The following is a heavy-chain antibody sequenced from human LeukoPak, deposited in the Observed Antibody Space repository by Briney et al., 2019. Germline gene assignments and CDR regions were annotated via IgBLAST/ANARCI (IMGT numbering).Heavy chain of an antibody. CDR3: AGAPVSTAYLHYYSMDV. CDR2: IYSSGQS. V-gene: IGHV4-39*07. Sequence: KASETLSLTCAVSGGSITSTTDSWAWIRQSPGKGLEWIGSIYSSGQSYYKVSLRSRVTMSVDTSKDLFSLKLTSVTAADTAVYYCAGAPVSTAYLHYYSMDVWGKGTMVTVSS. J-gene: IGHJ6*03. D-gene: IGHD3-16*01. CDR1: GGSITSTTDS.